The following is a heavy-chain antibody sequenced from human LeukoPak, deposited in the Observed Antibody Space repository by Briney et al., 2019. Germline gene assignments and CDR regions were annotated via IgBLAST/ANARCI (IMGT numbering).Heavy chain of an antibody. J-gene: IGHJ3*02. V-gene: IGHV4-31*03. CDR1: GGSISSGGYY. Sequence: SETLSLTCTVSGGSISSGGYYWRWIRQHPGKGLEWIGYIYYSGSTYYNPSLKSRVTISVDTSKNQFSLKLSSVTAADTAVYYCARDQGYGQSSDAFDIWGQGTMVTVSS. D-gene: IGHD4-17*01. CDR3: ARDQGYGQSSDAFDI. CDR2: IYYSGST.